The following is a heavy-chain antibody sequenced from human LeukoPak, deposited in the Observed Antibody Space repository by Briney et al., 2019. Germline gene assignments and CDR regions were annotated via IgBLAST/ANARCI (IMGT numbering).Heavy chain of an antibody. CDR3: ARDEGGYSGYPPFDY. V-gene: IGHV4-38-2*02. CDR1: GYSISSGYY. Sequence: SETLSLTCSVSGYSISSGYYWGWIRQPPGKGLEWIGNIYHDGNTYYNPSLKSRVTISVDTPKNQFSLKLSSVTAADTAVYYCARDEGGYSGYPPFDYWGQGTLVTVSS. J-gene: IGHJ4*02. D-gene: IGHD5-12*01. CDR2: IYHDGNT.